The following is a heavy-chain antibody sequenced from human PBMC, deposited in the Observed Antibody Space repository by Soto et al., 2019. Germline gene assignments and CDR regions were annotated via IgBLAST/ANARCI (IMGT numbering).Heavy chain of an antibody. CDR2: IYPGDSDT. V-gene: IGHV5-51*01. CDR1: GYSFTSYW. J-gene: IGHJ6*02. Sequence: PGESLKISCKGSGYSFTSYWIGWVRQMPGKGLEWMGIIYPGDSDTRYSPSFQGQVTISADKSISTAYLQWRSLKASDTAMYYCARQVGSSWYFNYGMDVCGQGTTVTVSS. CDR3: ARQVGSSWYFNYGMDV. D-gene: IGHD6-13*01.